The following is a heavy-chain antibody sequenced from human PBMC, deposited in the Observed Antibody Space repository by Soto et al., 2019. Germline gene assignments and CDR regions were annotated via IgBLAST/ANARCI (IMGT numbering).Heavy chain of an antibody. J-gene: IGHJ4*02. D-gene: IGHD6-13*01. Sequence: ELQLVESGGGLVRPGGSLRLSCAASGFSFSDHYMDWVRQAPGKGLEWVGSIRNKANRYTTEYAASVKGRFTISRDDSKNSLYLQMNSLVTDDTAVYFCTRDNPRAPGTLDYWGQGTLVSVSS. CDR1: GFSFSDHY. CDR2: IRNKANRYTT. CDR3: TRDNPRAPGTLDY. V-gene: IGHV3-72*01.